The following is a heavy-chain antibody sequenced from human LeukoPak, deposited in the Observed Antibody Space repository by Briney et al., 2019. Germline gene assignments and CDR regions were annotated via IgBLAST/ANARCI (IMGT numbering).Heavy chain of an antibody. J-gene: IGHJ6*03. D-gene: IGHD2-15*01. Sequence: PGGTLRLSCAASGFTFSSYGMSWVRQAPGKGLEWVSVISGSGGSTYYADSVKGRFTISRDNSKNTLYLQMNSLRAEDTAIYYCAKNGDRGAYCTGGTCYPYFYYYMDVWGKGTTVTI. CDR1: GFTFSSYG. V-gene: IGHV3-23*01. CDR3: AKNGDRGAYCTGGTCYPYFYYYMDV. CDR2: ISGSGGST.